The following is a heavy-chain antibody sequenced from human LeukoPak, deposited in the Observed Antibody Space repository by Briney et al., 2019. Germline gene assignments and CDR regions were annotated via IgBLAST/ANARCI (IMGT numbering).Heavy chain of an antibody. CDR3: AKQGGARQDYYMDV. V-gene: IGHV1-69*08. Sequence: SVKVSCRSSGGSISSYTITWVRQAPGQGLAWMGRIIPIFGTATYAQDFQGRVTITADISSNTAYMEVNSLTSDDTAVYFCAKQGGARQDYYMDVWGNGTTVIVSS. J-gene: IGHJ6*03. D-gene: IGHD1/OR15-1a*01. CDR2: IIPIFGTA. CDR1: GGSISSYT.